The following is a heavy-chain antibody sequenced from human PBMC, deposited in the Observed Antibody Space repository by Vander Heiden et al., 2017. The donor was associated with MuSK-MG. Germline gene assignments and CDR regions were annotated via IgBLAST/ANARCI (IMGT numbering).Heavy chain of an antibody. CDR3: AKGDHDSSGYFPPSFDY. V-gene: IGHV3-23*01. J-gene: IGHJ4*02. CDR2: ISGSGTNT. CDR1: GFTFRIYA. Sequence: EVQLLESGGGLVQPGGSLRLSCAASGFTFRIYAMSWVRQAPGKGLEWVSLISGSGTNTYYADSVKGRFNISRDNSKNTLYLQMNSLRVEDTAIYYCAKGDHDSSGYFPPSFDYWGQGTLVTVSS. D-gene: IGHD3-22*01.